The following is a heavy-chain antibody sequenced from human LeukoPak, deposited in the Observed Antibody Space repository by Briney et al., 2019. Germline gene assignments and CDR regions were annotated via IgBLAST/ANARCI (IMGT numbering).Heavy chain of an antibody. CDR2: IYYSGST. J-gene: IGHJ6*02. V-gene: IGHV4-59*01. CDR3: ARSGSYYYYYYYYGMDV. CDR1: GGSISSYY. D-gene: IGHD1-26*01. Sequence: SETLSLTCTVSGGSISSYYWSWIRQPPGKGLEWIGYIYYSGSTNYNPSLKSRVTISVDTSKNQFSLKLSSVTAADTAVYYCARSGSYYYYYYYYGMDVWGQGTTVTASS.